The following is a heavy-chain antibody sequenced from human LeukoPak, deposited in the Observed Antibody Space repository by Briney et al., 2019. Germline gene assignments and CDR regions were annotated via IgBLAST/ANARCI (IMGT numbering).Heavy chain of an antibody. J-gene: IGHJ4*02. V-gene: IGHV4-34*01. D-gene: IGHD3-22*01. Sequence: PSETLSLTCAVYGGSFSGYYWSWIRQPPGKGLEWIGEINHSGSTNYNPSLKSRVTISVDTSKNQFSLKLSSVTAADTAVYYCARENFLYDSSGYYYSFDYWGQGTLVTVSS. CDR3: ARENFLYDSSGYYYSFDY. CDR1: GGSFSGYY. CDR2: INHSGST.